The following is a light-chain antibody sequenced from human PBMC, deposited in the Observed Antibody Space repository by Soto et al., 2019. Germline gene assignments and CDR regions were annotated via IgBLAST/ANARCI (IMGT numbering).Light chain of an antibody. V-gene: IGKV4-1*01. J-gene: IGKJ4*01. Sequence: DIVMTQFPDSLAVSLGGRATINCKSSQTVLYNYINKNYLAWYQQKPGQPPKLLIYWASTRESGVPDRFTASGSGTDFTLTISSLQPEDVALYYCQQYFTTPLTFGGGTKVDIK. CDR1: QTVLYNYINKNY. CDR2: WAS. CDR3: QQYFTTPLT.